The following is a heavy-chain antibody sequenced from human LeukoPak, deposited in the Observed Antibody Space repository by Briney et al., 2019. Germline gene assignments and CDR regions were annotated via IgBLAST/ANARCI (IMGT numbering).Heavy chain of an antibody. J-gene: IGHJ4*02. Sequence: GGSLRLSCAASGFTFSSYAMSWVRQAPGKGLEWVSSINGNGGRTYYADSVRGRFTISRDNSKNTLYLQMNSLRAEDTAVYYCANPPTVTSLDSWDQGTLVTVSS. D-gene: IGHD4-11*01. CDR3: ANPPTVTSLDS. CDR2: INGNGGRT. CDR1: GFTFSSYA. V-gene: IGHV3-23*01.